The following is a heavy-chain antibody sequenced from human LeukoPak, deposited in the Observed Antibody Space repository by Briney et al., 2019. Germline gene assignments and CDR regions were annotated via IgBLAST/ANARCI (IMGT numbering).Heavy chain of an antibody. J-gene: IGHJ3*02. CDR3: ARGQRAVGAFDI. CDR1: GYTFTSYD. V-gene: IGHV1-8*01. CDR2: MSPASGNT. D-gene: IGHD6-19*01. Sequence: GASVKISCKASGYTFTSYDLNWVRRATGQGLEWMGWMSPASGNTGYAQEFQGRVTMTRDTSVSTAYMELNSLRSEDTAVYYCARGQRAVGAFDIWGQGTMVTVSS.